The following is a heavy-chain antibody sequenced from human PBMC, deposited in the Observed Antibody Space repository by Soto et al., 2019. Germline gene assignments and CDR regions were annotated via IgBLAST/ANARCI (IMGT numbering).Heavy chain of an antibody. Sequence: PGGSLRRNCVDSGCTLTRYSMNWIRQAQGKGLEWVSSISSTTNYIYHADSMKGRLTVSRDNAKNSVYLEMNSLSAEDTALYYCARESEDLTSKFDYWGQGSLVSSPQ. CDR2: ISSTTNYI. CDR3: ARESEDLTSKFDY. J-gene: IGHJ4*02. CDR1: GCTLTRYS. V-gene: IGHV3-21*01.